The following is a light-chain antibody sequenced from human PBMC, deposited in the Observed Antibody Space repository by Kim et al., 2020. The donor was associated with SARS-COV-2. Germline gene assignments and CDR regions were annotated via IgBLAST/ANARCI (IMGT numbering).Light chain of an antibody. Sequence: QTVRITCQGDSLRSYYASWYQQKPGQAPVLVIYGKNNRPSGIPDRLSGSSSGNTASLTITGAQAEDEADYYCNSRDSSGNHLGHVVFGGGTQLTVL. CDR3: NSRDSSGNHLGHVV. V-gene: IGLV3-19*01. CDR2: GKN. J-gene: IGLJ2*01. CDR1: SLRSYY.